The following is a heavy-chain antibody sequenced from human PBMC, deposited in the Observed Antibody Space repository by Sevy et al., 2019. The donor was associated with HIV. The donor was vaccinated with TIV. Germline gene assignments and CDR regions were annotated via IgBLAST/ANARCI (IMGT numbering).Heavy chain of an antibody. CDR2: ISHSGST. Sequence: SETLSLTCTVSGGSINIINHYWNWIRQPPGKGLEWIGYISHSGSTHYNPSLRSRITISSDTSKNHFSLKLTSVTAADTAVYYCARLVDTTMERGHYWGQGTPVTVSS. CDR3: ARLVDTTMERGHY. J-gene: IGHJ4*02. V-gene: IGHV4-30-4*08. D-gene: IGHD3-10*01. CDR1: GGSINIINHY.